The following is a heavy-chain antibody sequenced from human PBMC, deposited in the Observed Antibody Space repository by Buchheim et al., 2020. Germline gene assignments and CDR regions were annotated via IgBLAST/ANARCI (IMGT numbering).Heavy chain of an antibody. V-gene: IGHV1-69*14. J-gene: IGHJ5*01. CDR3: ATVLYRSSWYLWFDS. CDR1: GGSFSNYG. CDR2: IIPPLGTP. Sequence: QVHLLQSGAELKNPESSVRVSCRASGGSFSNYGVAWVRQAPGQGLEWMGGIIPPLGTPNYAQKFQGRITITANTSTDSTYMELRSLRSDDTAIYYCATVLYRSSWYLWFDSWGQGTL. D-gene: IGHD6-13*01.